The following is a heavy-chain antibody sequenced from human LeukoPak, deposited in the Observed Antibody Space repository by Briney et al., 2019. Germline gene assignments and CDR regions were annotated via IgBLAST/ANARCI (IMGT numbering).Heavy chain of an antibody. J-gene: IGHJ6*02. CDR1: GLTFSSYG. Sequence: PGRSLRLSCAASGLTFSSYGMHWVRQAPGKGLEWVAVISYDGSNKYYADSVKGRFTISRDNSKNTLYLQMNSLRAEDTAVYYCAKVLVVVPAAVYYYYGMDVWGQGTTVTVSS. D-gene: IGHD2-2*01. V-gene: IGHV3-30*18. CDR3: AKVLVVVPAAVYYYYGMDV. CDR2: ISYDGSNK.